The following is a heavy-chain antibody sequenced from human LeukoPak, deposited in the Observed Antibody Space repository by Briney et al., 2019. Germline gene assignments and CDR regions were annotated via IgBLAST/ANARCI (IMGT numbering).Heavy chain of an antibody. D-gene: IGHD1-26*01. V-gene: IGHV4-30-2*01. Sequence: SQTLSLTCTVSGGSISSVGYYWSWIRQPPGKGLGWIGYMYYSGSTYYNPSLKSRVTISVDTSKNQFSLKLSSVTAADTAVYYCARRRLIGGSPGDWYFDLWGRGTLVTVSS. CDR3: ARRRLIGGSPGDWYFDL. CDR1: GGSISSVGYY. CDR2: MYYSGST. J-gene: IGHJ2*01.